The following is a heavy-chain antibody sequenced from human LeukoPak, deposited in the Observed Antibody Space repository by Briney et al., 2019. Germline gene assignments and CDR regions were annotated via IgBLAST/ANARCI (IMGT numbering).Heavy chain of an antibody. D-gene: IGHD3-22*01. V-gene: IGHV1-2*02. CDR3: ARVTGGDDSSVVDY. CDR2: INPNSGGT. J-gene: IGHJ4*02. CDR1: GYTFTGDY. Sequence: ASVKVSCKASGYTFTGDYMHWVRQAPGQGLEWMGWINPNSGGTNYAQKFQGRVTITRNTSISTAYMELSRLRSDDTAVYYCARVTGGDDSSVVDYWGQGTLVTVSS.